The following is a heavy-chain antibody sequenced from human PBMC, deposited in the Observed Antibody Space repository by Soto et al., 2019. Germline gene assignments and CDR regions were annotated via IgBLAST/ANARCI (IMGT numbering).Heavy chain of an antibody. CDR1: GGTFSNYA. V-gene: IGHV1-69*01. D-gene: IGHD6-19*01. J-gene: IGHJ6*02. CDR2: IIPLSGTA. Sequence: QVQLVQSGAEVKKPGSSVKVSCKASGGTFSNYAISWVRQAPGQGLEWMGGIIPLSGTANYGQKFQGRVTITADESTSTAYIELRSVRSEDTAVYYCASDYSVADTYYYGMDVWGQGTTVTVSS. CDR3: ASDYSVADTYYYGMDV.